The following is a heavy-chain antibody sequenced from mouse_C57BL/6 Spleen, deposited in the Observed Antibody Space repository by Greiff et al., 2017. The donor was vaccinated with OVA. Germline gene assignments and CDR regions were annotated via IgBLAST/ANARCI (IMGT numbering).Heavy chain of an antibody. D-gene: IGHD1-1*01. J-gene: IGHJ2*01. CDR3: ARNSLLTTVVGYYFDY. CDR2: IWTGGGT. Sequence: VKLMESGPGLVAPSQSLSITCTVSGFSLTSYAISWVRQPPGKGLEWLGVIWTGGGTNYNSALKSRLSISKDNSKSQVFLKMNSLQTDDTARYYCARNSLLTTVVGYYFDYWGQGTTLTVSS. CDR1: GFSLTSYA. V-gene: IGHV2-9-1*01.